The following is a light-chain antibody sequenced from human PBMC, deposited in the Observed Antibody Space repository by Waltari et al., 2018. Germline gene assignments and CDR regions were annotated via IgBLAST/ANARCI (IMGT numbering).Light chain of an antibody. J-gene: IGKJ1*01. Sequence: EIVLTQSPGPRSSSPGERVPLSCRSSQSVTRTLAWYQQKPGQAPRLLIYDASTRATGIPDRFSGSGSGTDFSLTISRLEPEDFAVYYCQKYGTLPATFGQGTKVEIK. V-gene: IGKV3-20*01. CDR2: DAS. CDR3: QKYGTLPAT. CDR1: QSVTRT.